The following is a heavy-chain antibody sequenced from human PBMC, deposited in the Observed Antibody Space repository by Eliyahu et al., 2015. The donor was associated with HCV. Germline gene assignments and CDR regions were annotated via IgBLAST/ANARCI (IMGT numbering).Heavy chain of an antibody. V-gene: IGHV3-23*01. CDR2: ISGSGGST. J-gene: IGHJ5*02. CDR3: AKMGTMIDPSWFDP. CDR1: GFXFSRYA. D-gene: IGHD3-22*01. Sequence: EVQLLESGGGLVQPGGSLRLSCAASGFXFSRYAMXWVRQAPGKGLEWVSAISGSGGSTYYADSVKGRFTISRDNSKNTLYLQMNSLRAEDTAVYYCAKMGTMIDPSWFDPWGQGTLVTVSS.